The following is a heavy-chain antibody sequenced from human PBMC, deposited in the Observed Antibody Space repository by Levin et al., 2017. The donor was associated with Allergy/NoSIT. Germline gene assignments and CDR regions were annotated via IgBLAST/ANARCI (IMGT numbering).Heavy chain of an antibody. CDR2: SRNKARGYTT. D-gene: IGHD4-11*01. V-gene: IGHV3-72*01. Sequence: PAGGSLRLSCAASGFIFSDYYMDWVRQAPGKGLEWIARSRNKARGYTTEYAASVKGRFTVSRDDSTSSLYLQVNSLKSEDTAVYYCTRAATGNYISDYWGQGTLVTVSS. CDR3: TRAATGNYISDY. CDR1: GFIFSDYY. J-gene: IGHJ4*02.